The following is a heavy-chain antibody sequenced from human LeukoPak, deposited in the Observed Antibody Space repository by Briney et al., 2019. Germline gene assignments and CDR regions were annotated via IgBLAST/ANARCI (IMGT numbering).Heavy chain of an antibody. CDR3: ARVADIVVVVAAIRRCWFDP. J-gene: IGHJ5*02. D-gene: IGHD2-15*01. CDR1: GYTFTGYY. V-gene: IGHV1-2*02. CDR2: INPNSGGT. Sequence: GASVKVSCKASGYTFTGYYMLWVRQAPGKGLDGMGWINPNSGGTNYAQKFQGRVTMTRDTSISTAYMELRRLRSDDTAVYYCARVADIVVVVAAIRRCWFDPWGQGTLVTVSS.